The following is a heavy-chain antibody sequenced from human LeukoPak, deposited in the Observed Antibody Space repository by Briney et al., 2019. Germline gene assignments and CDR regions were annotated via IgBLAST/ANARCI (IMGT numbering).Heavy chain of an antibody. Sequence: SETLSLTCAVYGGSFSGYYWSWIRQPPGKGLEWIGEINHSGSTNYNPSLKSRVTISVDTSKNQFSLKLSSVTAADTAVYYCARTMVRGVIITKRHNWFDPWGRETLVTVSS. D-gene: IGHD3-10*01. CDR3: ARTMVRGVIITKRHNWFDP. J-gene: IGHJ5*02. CDR1: GGSFSGYY. V-gene: IGHV4-34*01. CDR2: INHSGST.